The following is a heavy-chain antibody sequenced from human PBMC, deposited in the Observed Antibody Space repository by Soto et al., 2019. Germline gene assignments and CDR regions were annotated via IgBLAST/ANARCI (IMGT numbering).Heavy chain of an antibody. CDR3: ASTYSTSWYGFDP. J-gene: IGHJ5*02. Sequence: QVTVKESGPVLVKPTETLTLTCTVSGFSLSNAGLGVSWIRQPPGKALEWLAHIFSNDEKSYSTSLKSRPTTSXAXXKSQVVRTMTYMDPVDTATYYCASTYSTSWYGFDPWGQGTLVTVSS. D-gene: IGHD6-13*01. V-gene: IGHV2-26*04. CDR2: IFSNDEK. CDR1: GFSLSNAGLG.